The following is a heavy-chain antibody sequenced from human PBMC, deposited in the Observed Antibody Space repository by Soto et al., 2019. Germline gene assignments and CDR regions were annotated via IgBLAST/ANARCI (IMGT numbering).Heavy chain of an antibody. D-gene: IGHD6-13*01. Sequence: GGSLRLSCAAPGFTFSSYGMHWVRQAPGKGLEWVAGTSFDGTIKYYADSVKGRFTISRDNSKNTLSLLVSTLRHEDTALYYCAKDPYSSLWLPDSWGQGT. V-gene: IGHV3-30*18. CDR1: GFTFSSYG. J-gene: IGHJ4*02. CDR2: TSFDGTIK. CDR3: AKDPYSSLWLPDS.